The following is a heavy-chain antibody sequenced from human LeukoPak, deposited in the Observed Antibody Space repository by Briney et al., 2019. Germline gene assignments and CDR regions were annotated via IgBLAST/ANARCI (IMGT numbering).Heavy chain of an antibody. D-gene: IGHD2-2*01. J-gene: IGHJ3*02. CDR3: ARDRRYCSSSSCYYAFDI. V-gene: IGHV4-4*07. Sequence: SETLSLTCTVSGGSISSSYWSWIRQPAGKGLEWIGRIYSSGSTNYHPSLKSRVTMSGDTSKNQFSLKLSSVTAADTAVYYCARDRRYCSSSSCYYAFDIWGQGTMVTVSS. CDR2: IYSSGST. CDR1: GGSISSSY.